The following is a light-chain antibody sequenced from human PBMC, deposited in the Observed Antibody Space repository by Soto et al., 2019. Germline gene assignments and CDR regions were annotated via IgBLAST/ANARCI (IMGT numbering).Light chain of an antibody. CDR2: DVN. Sequence: QSVLTQPASVSGSPGRSITFSCTGTSSAIGSYNRVSWYQQPPGPAPRLVIYDVNNRPSGVPDRFSGSKSGVTASLTISGLQAEDEADYYCCLSAVAIYVFGTGTKVTVL. CDR3: CLSAVAIYV. CDR1: SSAIGSYNR. V-gene: IGLV2-18*01. J-gene: IGLJ1*01.